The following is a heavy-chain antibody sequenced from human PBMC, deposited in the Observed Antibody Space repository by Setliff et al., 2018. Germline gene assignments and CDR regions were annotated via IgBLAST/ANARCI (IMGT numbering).Heavy chain of an antibody. CDR2: IKRITDSGTT. D-gene: IGHD6-19*01. Sequence: SCKASGGTFSSYAMSWVRQAPGKGLEWVGRIKRITDSGTTDHAAPVKGRFTVSRDDSISTLYLRMNSLKTEDTAVYYCTTSPISSGWHSNFDYNMDVWGQGTTVTVSS. CDR3: TTSPISSGWHSNFDYNMDV. J-gene: IGHJ6*02. V-gene: IGHV3-15*01. CDR1: GGTFSSYA.